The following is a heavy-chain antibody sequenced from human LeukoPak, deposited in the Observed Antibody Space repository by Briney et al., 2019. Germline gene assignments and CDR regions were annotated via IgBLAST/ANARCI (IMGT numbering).Heavy chain of an antibody. D-gene: IGHD5-12*01. J-gene: IGHJ4*02. CDR1: GFTFCSYG. CDR3: AKEEEYIVATMGGYYFDY. CDR2: IRYDGSNK. V-gene: IGHV3-30*02. Sequence: GGYLRLSCAGSGFTFCSYGMLWVRPAPGNGLVGVAFIRYDGSNKYYADSVKGRFTISRHNSKNTLYLQMNSLRAEDTAVYYCAKEEEYIVATMGGYYFDYWGQGTLVTVSS.